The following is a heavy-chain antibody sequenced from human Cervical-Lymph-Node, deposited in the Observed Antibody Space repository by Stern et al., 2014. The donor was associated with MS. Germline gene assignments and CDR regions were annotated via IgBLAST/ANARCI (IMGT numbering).Heavy chain of an antibody. Sequence: QVTLRESGPTLVKPTQTLTLTCTFSGFSLSTSGVGVGWIRQPPGKALEWLALIYWDDDNRYSPSLKSRLTITKDTSKNQVVLTMTNMDPVDTATYYCAHGLEIRLWAAYWGQGTLVTVSP. V-gene: IGHV2-5*02. J-gene: IGHJ4*02. CDR2: IYWDDDN. CDR3: AHGLEIRLWAAY. D-gene: IGHD5-18*01. CDR1: GFSLSTSGVG.